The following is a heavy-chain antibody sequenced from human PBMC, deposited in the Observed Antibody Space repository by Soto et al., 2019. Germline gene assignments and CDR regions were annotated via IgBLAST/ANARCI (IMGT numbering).Heavy chain of an antibody. CDR1: GLIFSDYH. CDR2: IRRKANSYTT. D-gene: IGHD6-19*01. CDR3: AMLGGWSGGSRGIDV. V-gene: IGHV3-72*01. Sequence: EVQLVESGGGLVQPGGSLRLSCAASGLIFSDYHMDWVRQAPGKGLEWVGRIRRKANSYTTEYAASVKGRFTISRDDSKNSLYLQMNRLKSEDTAVYYCAMLGGWSGGSRGIDVWGQCSPVTVSS. J-gene: IGHJ6*02.